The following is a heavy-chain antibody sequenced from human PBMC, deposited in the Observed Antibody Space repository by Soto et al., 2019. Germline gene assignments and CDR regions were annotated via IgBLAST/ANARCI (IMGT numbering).Heavy chain of an antibody. CDR2: IYYSGST. D-gene: IGHD5-12*01. CDR1: CGSISSSSYY. V-gene: IGHV4-39*01. CDR3: ARHGSGGGYDFVAGVVVSPTFDI. J-gene: IGHJ3*02. Sequence: SETLSLTCTGSCGSISSSSYYWGWIRQPPGKGLEWIGSIYYSGSTYYNPSLKSRVTISVDTSKNQFSLKLSSVTAADTAVYYCARHGSGGGYDFVAGVVVSPTFDIWGQGTMVTVSS.